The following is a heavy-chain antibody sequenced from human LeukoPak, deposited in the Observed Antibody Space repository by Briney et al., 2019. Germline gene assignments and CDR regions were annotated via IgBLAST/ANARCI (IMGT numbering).Heavy chain of an antibody. D-gene: IGHD2-21*01. CDR3: AKETSHFFDSRADAFDI. V-gene: IGHV1-69*04. CDR2: ISPILGIS. Sequence: SVKVSCKASGGTFSSYAFSWVRQAPGQGLEWMGRISPILGISNYAQKLQGRVTITADQSTSTAYMELSSLRSEDTAVYYCAKETSHFFDSRADAFDIWGQGTMVTVSS. CDR1: GGTFSSYA. J-gene: IGHJ3*02.